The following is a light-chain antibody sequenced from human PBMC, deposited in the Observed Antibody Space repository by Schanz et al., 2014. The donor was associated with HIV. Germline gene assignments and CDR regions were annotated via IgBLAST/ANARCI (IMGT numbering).Light chain of an antibody. CDR1: QSVSSY. CDR2: ATS. CDR3: QQYGRTYT. Sequence: EIVLTQSPATLSLSPGERATLSCRASQSVSSYLAWYQQKRDQPPRLVIYATSTRAVGIPDRFSGTGSGTDFTLTISSLEPEDFAVYYCQQYGRTYTFGQGTKLEIK. J-gene: IGKJ2*01. V-gene: IGKV3-11*01.